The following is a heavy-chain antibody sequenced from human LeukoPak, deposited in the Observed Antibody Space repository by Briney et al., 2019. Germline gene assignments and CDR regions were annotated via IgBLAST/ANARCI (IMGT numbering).Heavy chain of an antibody. Sequence: SETLSLTCAVYGGSFSGYYWSWIRQPPGKGLEWNGEINHSGSTDYNPSLKSRVTISVDTSKNQFSLKLSSVTAADTAVYYCARGRYGSGSYYDDYWGQGTLVTVSS. CDR2: INHSGST. CDR3: ARGRYGSGSYYDDY. CDR1: GGSFSGYY. D-gene: IGHD3-10*01. J-gene: IGHJ4*02. V-gene: IGHV4-34*01.